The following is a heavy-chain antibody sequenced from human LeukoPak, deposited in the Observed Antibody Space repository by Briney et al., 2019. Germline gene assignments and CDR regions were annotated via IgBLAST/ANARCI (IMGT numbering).Heavy chain of an antibody. CDR2: IKQDGSEK. Sequence: QTGGSLRLSCAASGFTFSSYWMSWVRQAPGKGLEWVANIKQDGSEKYYVDSVKGRFTISRDNAKNSLYLQMNSLRAEDTAVYYCARIWKYSSGWYSLYYYYYMDVWGKGTTVTVSS. CDR3: ARIWKYSSGWYSLYYYYYMDV. D-gene: IGHD6-19*01. CDR1: GFTFSSYW. J-gene: IGHJ6*03. V-gene: IGHV3-7*01.